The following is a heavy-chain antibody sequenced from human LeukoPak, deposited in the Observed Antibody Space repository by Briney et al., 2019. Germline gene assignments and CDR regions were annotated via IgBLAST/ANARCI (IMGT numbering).Heavy chain of an antibody. Sequence: SETLSLTCAVYGGSFSGYYWSWIRQPPGKGLEWIGEINHSGSTNYNPPLKSRVTISVDTSKNQFSLKLNSVTAADTAVYYCARAPDYYDSSGYYSTFDYWGQGTLVTVSS. V-gene: IGHV4-34*01. D-gene: IGHD3-22*01. CDR2: INHSGST. CDR3: ARAPDYYDSSGYYSTFDY. CDR1: GGSFSGYY. J-gene: IGHJ4*02.